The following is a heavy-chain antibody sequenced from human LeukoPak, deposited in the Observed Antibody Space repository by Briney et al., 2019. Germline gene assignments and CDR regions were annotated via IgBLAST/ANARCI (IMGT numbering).Heavy chain of an antibody. Sequence: SETLSLTCTVSGGSISSGGYYWSWIRQHPGKGLEWIGYIYYSGSTNYNPSLKSRVTISVDTSKNQFSLKLSSVTAADTAVYYCARGTWDRDGYNLVYWGQGTLVTVSS. CDR2: IYYSGST. CDR3: ARGTWDRDGYNLVY. CDR1: GGSISSGGYY. J-gene: IGHJ4*02. V-gene: IGHV4-61*08. D-gene: IGHD5-24*01.